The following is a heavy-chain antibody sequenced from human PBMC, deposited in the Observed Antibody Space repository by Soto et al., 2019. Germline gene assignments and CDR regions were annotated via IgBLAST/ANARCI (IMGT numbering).Heavy chain of an antibody. CDR3: ARHPKQQLVPHPRPASGMDV. J-gene: IGHJ6*02. CDR2: IYYSGST. CDR1: GGSISSSSYY. V-gene: IGHV4-39*01. Sequence: SETLSLTCTVSGGSISSSSYYWGWIRQPPGKGLEWIGSIYYSGSTYYNPSLKSRVTISVDTSKNRFSLKLRSVTAADTAVYYYARHPKQQLVPHPRPASGMDVWGQGTKVTVSS. D-gene: IGHD6-13*01.